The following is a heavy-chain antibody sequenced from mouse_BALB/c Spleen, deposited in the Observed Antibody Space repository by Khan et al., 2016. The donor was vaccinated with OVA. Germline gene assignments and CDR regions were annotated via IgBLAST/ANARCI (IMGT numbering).Heavy chain of an antibody. CDR3: ARQPYYHYNIMDY. V-gene: IGHV2-6-1*01. D-gene: IGHD2-10*01. J-gene: IGHJ4*01. CDR2: IWSDGST. Sequence: QVQLMESGPGLVAPSQSLSITCTISGFSLTNYGVHWVRQPPGKGLEWLVVIWSDGSTTYNSALKSRLSISKDNSKSQVFLKINSLQTDDTAMYFCARQPYYHYNIMDYWGQGTSVTVSS. CDR1: GFSLTNYG.